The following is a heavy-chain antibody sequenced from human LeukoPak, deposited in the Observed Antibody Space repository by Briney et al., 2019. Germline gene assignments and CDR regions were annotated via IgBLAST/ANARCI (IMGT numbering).Heavy chain of an antibody. J-gene: IGHJ4*02. CDR3: ARGLQENYFDY. CDR1: GGSISSGSYY. D-gene: IGHD5-24*01. V-gene: IGHV4-61*02. CDR2: IYTSGST. Sequence: SETLSLTCTVSGGSISSGSYYWSWIRQPAGKGLEWIGCIYTSGSTNYNPSLKSRVTISVDTSKNQFSLKLGSVTAADTAVYYCARGLQENYFDYWGQGTLVTVSS.